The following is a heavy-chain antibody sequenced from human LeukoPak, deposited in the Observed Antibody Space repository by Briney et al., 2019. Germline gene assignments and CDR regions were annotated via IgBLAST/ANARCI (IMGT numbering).Heavy chain of an antibody. J-gene: IGHJ4*02. D-gene: IGHD1-26*01. CDR3: ARNSGSNPFDY. CDR1: GFTFSTSW. CDR2: IEQDGSQK. V-gene: IGHV3-7*01. Sequence: GGSLRLSCAASGFTFSTSWMSWVRQAPGKGLEWVASIEQDGSQKYYVDSVRGRFTISRDNAKNSVYLQTNSLRVEDTAVYYCARNSGSNPFDYWGQGTLVTVSS.